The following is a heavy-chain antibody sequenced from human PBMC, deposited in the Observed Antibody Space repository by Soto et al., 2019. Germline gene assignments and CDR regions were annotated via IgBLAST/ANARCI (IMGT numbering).Heavy chain of an antibody. CDR1: GVSASGNNTA. J-gene: IGHJ4*02. V-gene: IGHV6-1*01. CDR2: TYYRPTWKN. CDR3: AGGLWSTFDY. Sequence: QTLSPTRAVSGVSASGNNTAWNWLRPPPWSGLEWLGWTYYRPTWKNEHAVAVRRRIYTSLDTSTPQISLQLHSVTPVDTAVYYFAGGLWSTFDYWGQGAQVTVSS. D-gene: IGHD5-18*01.